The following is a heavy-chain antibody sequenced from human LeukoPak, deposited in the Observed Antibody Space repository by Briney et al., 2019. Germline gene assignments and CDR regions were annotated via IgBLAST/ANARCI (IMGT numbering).Heavy chain of an antibody. V-gene: IGHV1-46*01. CDR3: ANSPGYCSGGSCSHYYYYGMDV. J-gene: IGHJ6*02. CDR2: INPTGGST. D-gene: IGHD2-15*01. CDR1: GYTFPSYF. Sequence: GASVKVSCKASGYTFPSYFMHWVRQAPGQGLEWMGIINPTGGSTTYAQKFQGRVTMTRDTSTSTVYMELSSLRSDDTAVYYCANSPGYCSGGSCSHYYYYGMDVWGQGTTVTASS.